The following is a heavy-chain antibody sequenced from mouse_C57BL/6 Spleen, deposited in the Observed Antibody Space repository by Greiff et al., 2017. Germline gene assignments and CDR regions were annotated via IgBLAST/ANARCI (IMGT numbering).Heavy chain of an antibody. CDR1: GYTFTSYG. CDR2: IYPRSGNT. J-gene: IGHJ3*01. D-gene: IGHD2-3*01. Sequence: LVESGAELARPGASVKLSCKASGYTFTSYGISWVKQRTGQGLEWIGEIYPRSGNTYYNEKFKGKATLTADKSSSTAYMELRSLTSEDSAVYFCARFGYDGSPFAYWGQGTLVTVSA. V-gene: IGHV1-81*01. CDR3: ARFGYDGSPFAY.